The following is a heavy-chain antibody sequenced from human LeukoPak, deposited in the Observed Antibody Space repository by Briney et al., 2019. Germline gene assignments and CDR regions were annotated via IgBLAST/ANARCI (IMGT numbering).Heavy chain of an antibody. CDR3: AKAVGSSGYFSRDAFDI. CDR2: IKGGGSGT. V-gene: IGHV3-23*01. Sequence: GGSLRLSYAPSGFTFSSYAMSWVRQAPGKGLEWVAVIKGGGSGTYRADSVRGRFTISRDNSKNTVYLQMNSLRAEATAIYYCAKAVGSSGYFSRDAFDIWGQGTMVTVSS. D-gene: IGHD3-22*01. J-gene: IGHJ3*02. CDR1: GFTFSSYA.